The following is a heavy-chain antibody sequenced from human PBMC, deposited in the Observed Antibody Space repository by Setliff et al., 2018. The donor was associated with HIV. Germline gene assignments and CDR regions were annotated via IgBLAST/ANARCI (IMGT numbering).Heavy chain of an antibody. CDR1: GFSISSRYY. CDR2: IYHTGSS. D-gene: IGHD6-13*01. Sequence: KPSETLSLTCSVSGFSISSRYYWGWIRQSPGKGLEWIGNIYHTGSSYYNPSLNDRATISLDTSKNQFSLKLGSVTAADTAVYYRARESPSSSWFYFDFWGQGTLVTVSS. CDR3: ARESPSSSWFYFDF. V-gene: IGHV4-38-2*02. J-gene: IGHJ4*02.